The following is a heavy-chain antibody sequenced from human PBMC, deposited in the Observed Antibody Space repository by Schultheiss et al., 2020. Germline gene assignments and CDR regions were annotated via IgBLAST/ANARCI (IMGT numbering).Heavy chain of an antibody. CDR3: ARESSSWYWYFDL. CDR2: IKQDGSEK. V-gene: IGHV3-7*03. CDR1: GFTFSSYW. J-gene: IGHJ2*01. Sequence: GGSLKISCAASGFTFSSYWMSWVRQAPGKGLEWVANIKQDGSEKYYVDSVKGRFTISRDNAKNSLYLQMNSLRAEDTAVYYCARESSSWYWYFDLWGRGTLVTVSS. D-gene: IGHD6-13*01.